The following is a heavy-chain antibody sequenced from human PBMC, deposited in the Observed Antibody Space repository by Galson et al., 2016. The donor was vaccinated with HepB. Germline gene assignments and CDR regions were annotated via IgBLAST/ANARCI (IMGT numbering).Heavy chain of an antibody. D-gene: IGHD6-13*01. V-gene: IGHV3-30*18. CDR2: VSYDGSNQ. CDR1: GFTFSTYA. J-gene: IGHJ6*02. Sequence: SLRLSCAASGFTFSTYAMHWVRQAPGKGLECVTVVSYDGSNQYYADSVKGRFTISRDNSKNTLYLQMNSLGAEDTAVYYCAKDQAGTSTWYVVGMDVWGQGTTVTVSS. CDR3: AKDQAGTSTWYVVGMDV.